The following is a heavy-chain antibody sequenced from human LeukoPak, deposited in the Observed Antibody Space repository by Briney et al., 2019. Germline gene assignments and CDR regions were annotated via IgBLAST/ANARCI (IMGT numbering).Heavy chain of an antibody. CDR3: ARGRLSWTRGYYFDY. V-gene: IGHV4-34*01. D-gene: IGHD3-10*01. CDR2: INHSGST. CDR1: GGSFSGYY. Sequence: SETLSLTCAVYGGSFSGYYWSWIRQPPGKGLEWIGEINHSGSTNYNPSLKSRVTISVDTSKNQFSLKLSSVTAADTAVYYCARGRLSWTRGYYFDYWGQGTLVTVSS. J-gene: IGHJ4*02.